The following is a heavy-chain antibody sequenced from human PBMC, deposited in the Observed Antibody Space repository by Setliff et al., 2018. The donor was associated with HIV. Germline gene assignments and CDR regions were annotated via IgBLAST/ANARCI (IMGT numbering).Heavy chain of an antibody. J-gene: IGHJ4*02. CDR2: VHDSDST. CDR1: GGSISSYY. Sequence: SETLSLTCTVSGGSISSYYWSWIRQPPGTGLEWIGYVHDSDSTKYNSSLESRVTMSVDTSKNQFSLNLNSVTAADTAVYYCARGGASSKYFDYWGQGTLVTVSS. D-gene: IGHD3-10*01. CDR3: ARGGASSKYFDY. V-gene: IGHV4-59*01.